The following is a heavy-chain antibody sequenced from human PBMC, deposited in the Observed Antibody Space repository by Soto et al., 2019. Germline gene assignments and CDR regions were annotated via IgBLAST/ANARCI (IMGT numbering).Heavy chain of an antibody. CDR3: AKTDSLYDYIWGSYHYFDY. Sequence: SLRLSCAASGFTFSSYAMSWVRQAPGKGLEWVSAISGSGGSTYYADSVKGRFTISRDNSKNTLYLQMNSLRAEDTAVYYCAKTDSLYDYIWGSYHYFDYRGQGTLVTVSS. V-gene: IGHV3-23*01. J-gene: IGHJ4*02. CDR2: ISGSGGST. CDR1: GFTFSSYA. D-gene: IGHD3-16*02.